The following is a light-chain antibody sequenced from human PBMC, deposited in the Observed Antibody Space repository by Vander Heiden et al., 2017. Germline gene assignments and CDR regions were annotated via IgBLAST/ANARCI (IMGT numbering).Light chain of an antibody. CDR2: DAS. J-gene: IGKJ4*01. CDR3: QQRSNWPPLT. V-gene: IGKV3-11*01. CDR1: QSVSSY. Sequence: EIVLTQSPATLSLSPGERATLPCRASQSVSSYLAWYQQKPGQAPRLLIYDASNRATGIPARFSGSGSGTDFTLTISSLEPEDFAVYYCQQRSNWPPLTFGAGTKVEIK.